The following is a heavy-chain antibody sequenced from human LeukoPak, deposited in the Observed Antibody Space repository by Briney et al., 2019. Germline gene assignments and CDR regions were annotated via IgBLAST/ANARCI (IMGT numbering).Heavy chain of an antibody. Sequence: GGSLRLSCAASGFTFSTYAMSWVRQAPGKGLEWVSAIGGGGDSTYYAVSVKGRFTISRDNSKNTLYLQMNSLRAEDTAVYYCAKTDSTSYSPSDCWGQGTLVTVSS. D-gene: IGHD6-6*01. J-gene: IGHJ4*02. CDR1: GFTFSTYA. CDR3: AKTDSTSYSPSDC. CDR2: IGGGGDST. V-gene: IGHV3-23*01.